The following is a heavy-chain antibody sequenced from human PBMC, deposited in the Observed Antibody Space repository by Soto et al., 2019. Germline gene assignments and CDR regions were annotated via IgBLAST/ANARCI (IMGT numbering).Heavy chain of an antibody. V-gene: IGHV3-15*01. J-gene: IGHJ4*02. Sequence: EVQLVESEGGFVKPGGSLRVSCAASGFAFSNAWMSWVRQAPGKGLEWVGRIKSETDGETTDYVAPVKGRFTISRDDSKNTLYLQMNSLKIEDTAVYYCTTDLNGGFDYWGRGTLVTVSS. CDR2: IKSETDGETT. CDR1: GFAFSNAW. CDR3: TTDLNGGFDY. D-gene: IGHD2-8*01.